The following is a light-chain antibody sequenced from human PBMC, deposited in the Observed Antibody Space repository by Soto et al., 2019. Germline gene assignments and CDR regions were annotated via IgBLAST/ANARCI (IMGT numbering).Light chain of an antibody. J-gene: IGKJ1*01. CDR3: QQYNDWPQT. Sequence: EIVMTQSPGTLSLSPGERATLSCRASQSVSTNLACYKQIPGQAPRLLIYGASTRAPGIPARFSGSGSGTEFTLAISSLQSEDFAVYYCQQYNDWPQTCGLGTKVEIK. CDR2: GAS. V-gene: IGKV3-15*01. CDR1: QSVSTN.